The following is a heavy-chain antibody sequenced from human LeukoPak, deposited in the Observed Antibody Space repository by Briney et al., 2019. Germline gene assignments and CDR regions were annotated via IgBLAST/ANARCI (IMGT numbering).Heavy chain of an antibody. D-gene: IGHD4-11*01. CDR1: GFSFSTFR. V-gene: IGHV3-74*01. CDR3: ARGQADYSRFDY. CDR2: INSDGSSP. Sequence: PGGSLRLSCATSGFSFSTFRMHWVRQVPGKGLVWVSRINSDGSSPIYVDSVKGRFTISRDSDKNMVCLQMNSLRADDTAVYYCARGQADYSRFDYWGQGTLVTVSS. J-gene: IGHJ4*02.